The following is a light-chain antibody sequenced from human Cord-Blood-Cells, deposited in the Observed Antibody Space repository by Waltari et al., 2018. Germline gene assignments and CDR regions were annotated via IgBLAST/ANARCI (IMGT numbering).Light chain of an antibody. CDR1: QSISSY. Sequence: DIQMTQSPSSLSASVGDRVTITCRASQSISSYLNWYQQKQGNTPKLLIYSASSLQSGVPSRFSGSGSGTDFTLTISSLQPEDFATYYCQQIYSTPLTFGGGTKVEIK. CDR2: SAS. CDR3: QQIYSTPLT. J-gene: IGKJ4*01. V-gene: IGKV1-39*01.